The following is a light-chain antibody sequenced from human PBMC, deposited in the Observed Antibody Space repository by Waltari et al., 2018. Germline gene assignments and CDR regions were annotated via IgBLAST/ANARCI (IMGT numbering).Light chain of an antibody. CDR2: DNN. J-gene: IGLJ1*01. CDR3: ATWDSSLDSYV. CDR1: TSNIGNYY. V-gene: IGLV1-51*01. Sequence: QSVLTQPPSVSAAPGQKVTVSCSGSTSNIGNYYVSWYQHLPGTAPKLLIFDNNQRPSVLPARFSGSKYGTSTTLGITGLQTGDEADYYCATWDSSLDSYVFGTGSKVTVL.